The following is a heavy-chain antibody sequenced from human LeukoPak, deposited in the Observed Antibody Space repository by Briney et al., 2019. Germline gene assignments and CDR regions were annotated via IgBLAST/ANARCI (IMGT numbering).Heavy chain of an antibody. J-gene: IGHJ4*02. V-gene: IGHV4-4*07. CDR1: GGSINYY. CDR2: IYTSGST. D-gene: IGHD3-22*01. Sequence: SETLSLTCTVSGGSINYYWSWIRQPAGKGLEWIGRIYTSGSTNYNPSLKSRVTISVDTSKNQFSLKLSSVTAADTAVYYCARSTYYYDSSGYLPRGVEDYWGQGTLVTVSS. CDR3: ARSTYYYDSSGYLPRGVEDY.